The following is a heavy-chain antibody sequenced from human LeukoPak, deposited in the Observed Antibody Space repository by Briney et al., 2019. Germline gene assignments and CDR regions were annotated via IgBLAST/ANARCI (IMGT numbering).Heavy chain of an antibody. Sequence: GGPLRLSCAASGFTFSSYNMNWVRQAPGKGLEWVSYISSSSSTIYYADSVKGRFTISRDNAKNSLYLQMNSLRAEDTAVYYCARDRCSGGSCYSFNYWGQGTLVTVSS. J-gene: IGHJ4*02. D-gene: IGHD2-15*01. V-gene: IGHV3-48*01. CDR3: ARDRCSGGSCYSFNY. CDR2: ISSSSSTI. CDR1: GFTFSSYN.